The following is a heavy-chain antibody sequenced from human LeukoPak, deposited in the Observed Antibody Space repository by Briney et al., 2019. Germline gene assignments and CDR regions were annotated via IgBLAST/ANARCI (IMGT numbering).Heavy chain of an antibody. V-gene: IGHV4-59*12. J-gene: IGHJ3*02. D-gene: IGHD6-13*01. CDR2: IYNSGTT. Sequence: SETLSLTCTVSDGSISNYYWSWIRQPPGKGLEWIGYIYNSGTTNYNPSLKSRVTMSVDTSKNQFSLKLSSVTAADTAVYYCARVTRSSSWYPDAFDIWGQGTMVTVSS. CDR1: DGSISNYY. CDR3: ARVTRSSSWYPDAFDI.